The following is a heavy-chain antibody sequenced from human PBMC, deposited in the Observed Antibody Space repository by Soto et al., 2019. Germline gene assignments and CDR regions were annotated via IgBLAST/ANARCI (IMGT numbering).Heavy chain of an antibody. CDR2: ISAYNGNT. CDR1: GYTFTSYG. CDR3: ARVVDTAMVRLPYYYYYGMDV. D-gene: IGHD5-18*01. Sequence: ASVKVSFKASGYTFTSYGISWVRQAPGQGLEWMGWISAYNGNTNYAQKLQGRVTMTTDTSTSTAYMELRSLRSDDTAVYYCARVVDTAMVRLPYYYYYGMDVWGQGTTVTVSS. V-gene: IGHV1-18*01. J-gene: IGHJ6*02.